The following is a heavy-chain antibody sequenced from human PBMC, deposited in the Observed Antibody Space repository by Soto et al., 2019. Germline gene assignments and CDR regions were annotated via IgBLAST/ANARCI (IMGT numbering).Heavy chain of an antibody. Sequence: QVQLVESGGGVVQPGRSLRLSCAASGFTFSSYGMHWVRQAPGKGLEWVAVIWYDGSNKYYADSVKGRFTISRDNSKNTLYLQMNSLRAEDTAVYYCARDVWDVVVVAATYWFDPWGQGTLVTVSS. CDR1: GFTFSSYG. D-gene: IGHD2-15*01. J-gene: IGHJ5*02. CDR2: IWYDGSNK. V-gene: IGHV3-33*01. CDR3: ARDVWDVVVVAATYWFDP.